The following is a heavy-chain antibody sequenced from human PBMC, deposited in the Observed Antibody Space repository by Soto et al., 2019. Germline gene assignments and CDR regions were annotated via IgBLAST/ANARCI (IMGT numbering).Heavy chain of an antibody. CDR1: GFTFDDYA. Sequence: GGSLRLSCAASGFTFDDYAMHWVRQAPGKGLEWVSGISWNSGSIGYADSVKGRFTISRDNAKNSLYLQMNSLRAEDTALYYCAKDRGGYCSGGSCYPEYFQHWGQGTLVTVSS. CDR3: AKDRGGYCSGGSCYPEYFQH. D-gene: IGHD2-15*01. J-gene: IGHJ1*01. CDR2: ISWNSGSI. V-gene: IGHV3-9*01.